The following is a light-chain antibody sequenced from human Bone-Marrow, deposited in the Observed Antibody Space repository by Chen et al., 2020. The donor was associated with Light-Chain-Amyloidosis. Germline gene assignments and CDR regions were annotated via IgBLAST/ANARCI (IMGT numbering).Light chain of an antibody. CDR3: QSADSSGTYEVI. CDR2: RDT. J-gene: IGLJ2*01. V-gene: IGLV3-25*03. Sequence: SSELTQPPSVSVSPGQTARITCSGDDLPTKYAYWYQQKPGQAPVLVIHRDTARTSGISERFSGSSAGTTATLTISGVQAEDEADYHCQSADSSGTYEVIFGGGTKLTVL. CDR1: DLPTKY.